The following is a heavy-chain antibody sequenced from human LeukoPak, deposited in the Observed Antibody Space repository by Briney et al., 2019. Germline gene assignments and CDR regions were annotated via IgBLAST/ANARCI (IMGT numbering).Heavy chain of an antibody. CDR2: IYYSGST. CDR3: ARARLQSYPHFNY. J-gene: IGHJ4*02. D-gene: IGHD5-24*01. CDR1: GGSISSYY. V-gene: IGHV4-59*01. Sequence: SETLSLTCTVSGGSISSYYWSWIRQPPGKGLEWIGYIYYSGSTNYNPSLKSRVTISVDTSKNQFSLKLSSVTAADTAVYYCARARLQSYPHFNYWGQGTLVTVSS.